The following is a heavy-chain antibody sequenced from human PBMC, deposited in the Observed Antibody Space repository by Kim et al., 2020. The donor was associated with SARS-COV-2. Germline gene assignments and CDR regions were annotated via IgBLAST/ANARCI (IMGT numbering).Heavy chain of an antibody. J-gene: IGHJ1*01. V-gene: IGHV4-34*01. CDR1: GGSFSGYY. Sequence: SETLSLTCAVYGGSFSGYYWSWIRQPPGKGQEWIGEINHSGRTNYNPSLKSRVTISVDTSKNQFSLKLTSVTAGDAALYFCARRLSNTSGWGSHYCHLWGQGILVTVSS. CDR2: INHSGRT. D-gene: IGHD3-10*01. CDR3: ARRLSNTSGWGSHYCHL.